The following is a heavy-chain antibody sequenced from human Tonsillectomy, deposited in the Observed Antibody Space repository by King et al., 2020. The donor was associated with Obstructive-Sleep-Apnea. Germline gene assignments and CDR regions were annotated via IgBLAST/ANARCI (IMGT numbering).Heavy chain of an antibody. CDR2: IYYSGST. CDR3: ARAPMVRGIIRWFDP. CDR1: GGSISSGDYY. J-gene: IGHJ5*02. Sequence: VQLQESGPGLVKPSQTLSLTCTVSGGSISSGDYYWTWIRQHPGKGLEWIGYIYYSGSTNYNPSLKSRVTISVDTSKNQFSLRLISVTAADTAVYYCARAPMVRGIIRWFDPWGQGTLVTVSS. V-gene: IGHV4-31*03. D-gene: IGHD3-10*01.